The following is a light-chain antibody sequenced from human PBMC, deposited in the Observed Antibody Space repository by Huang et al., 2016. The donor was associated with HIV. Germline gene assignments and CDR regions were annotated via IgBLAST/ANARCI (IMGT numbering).Light chain of an antibody. CDR1: QDIRSG. CDR2: GAS. Sequence: AIQLTQSPSSLSASVGDRGTITCRARQDIRSGLAWFQQKPGKPLKLLIDGASTLECGVPSRFSGSGSETDFSLTISSLQPEDSATYYCQQFNNFPRTFGGGTKVEIK. J-gene: IGKJ4*01. CDR3: QQFNNFPRT. V-gene: IGKV1D-13*01.